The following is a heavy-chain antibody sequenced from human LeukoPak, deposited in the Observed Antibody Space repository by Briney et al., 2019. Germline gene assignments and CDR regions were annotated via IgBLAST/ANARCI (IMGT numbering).Heavy chain of an antibody. J-gene: IGHJ4*02. CDR2: IFGSGGST. V-gene: IGHV3-23*01. D-gene: IGHD6-19*01. CDR3: AKGSGSSGWEPFDY. CDR1: GFTFSSYA. Sequence: GGSLRLSCAASGFTFSSYAMYWVRQAPGKGLEWVSGIFGSGGSTHYADSVKGRFTISRDNSKNTVYLQMNSLRAEDTAVYYCAKGSGSSGWEPFDYWGQGTLVTVSS.